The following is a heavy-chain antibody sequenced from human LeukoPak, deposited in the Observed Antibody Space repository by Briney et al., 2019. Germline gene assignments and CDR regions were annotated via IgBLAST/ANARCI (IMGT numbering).Heavy chain of an antibody. D-gene: IGHD2-21*01. Sequence: ASVKVSCKASGYTFTSYDINWVRQATGQGLEWMGWMNPNSGNSGYSQKFQGRVTMTRNTSTRTAYMELSSLRSEDTAVYYCARVYGDIDYWGQGTLVTVSS. J-gene: IGHJ4*02. V-gene: IGHV1-8*01. CDR1: GYTFTSYD. CDR2: MNPNSGNS. CDR3: ARVYGDIDY.